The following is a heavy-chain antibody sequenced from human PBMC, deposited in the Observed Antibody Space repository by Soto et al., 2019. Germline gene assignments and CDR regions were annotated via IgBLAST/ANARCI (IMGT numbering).Heavy chain of an antibody. V-gene: IGHV3-21*01. D-gene: IGHD2-15*01. CDR3: ARDHTCSGGSCYLLFYYYYGMDV. CDR1: GFTFSSYA. CDR2: ISSSSSYI. Sequence: GGSLRLSCAASGFTFSSYAMSWVRQAPGKGLEWVSSISSSSSYIYYADSVKGRFTISRDNAKNSLYLQMNSLRAEDTAVYYCARDHTCSGGSCYLLFYYYYGMDVWGQGTTVTVSS. J-gene: IGHJ6*02.